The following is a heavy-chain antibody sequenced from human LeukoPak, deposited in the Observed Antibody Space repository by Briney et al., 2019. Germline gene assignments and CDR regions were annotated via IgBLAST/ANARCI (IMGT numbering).Heavy chain of an antibody. CDR2: IKQDGSEK. CDR3: ARRGGSSSRRSPIDY. V-gene: IGHV3-7*01. J-gene: IGHJ4*02. Sequence: GGSLRLSCAASGFSSSRYWMNWVRQAPGKGPEWVANIKQDGSEKYYVDSVRGRFTISRDNAKNSLFLQMNSLRVEDTAVYYCARRGGSSSRRSPIDYWGQGTLVTVSS. D-gene: IGHD6-6*01. CDR1: GFSSSRYW.